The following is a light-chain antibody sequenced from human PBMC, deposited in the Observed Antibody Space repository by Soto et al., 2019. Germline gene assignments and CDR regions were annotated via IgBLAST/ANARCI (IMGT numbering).Light chain of an antibody. J-gene: IGKJ5*01. CDR1: QSISRY. Sequence: IQMTQSPSSLSTSVGDTVTITCRASQSISRYLNWYQQKPGKAPKLLIYAESSLQSGVPSRFSGSGSGTDFTITISSLQTEDVATYYCQQLDSYLPFGQGTRLDIK. CDR2: AES. CDR3: QQLDSYLP. V-gene: IGKV1-39*01.